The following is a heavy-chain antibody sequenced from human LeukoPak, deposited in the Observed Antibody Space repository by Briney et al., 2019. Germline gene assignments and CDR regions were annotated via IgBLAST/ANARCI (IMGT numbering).Heavy chain of an antibody. CDR3: AKDFPHHYEPSHGMDL. V-gene: IGHV3-48*03. J-gene: IGHJ6*02. D-gene: IGHD3-22*01. CDR1: GFDLGHYE. Sequence: PGGSLRLSCAASGFDLGHYEVNWVRQAPGKGLEWIAHISVRAATIYYGDSVEGRFTISRDGAKNSLFLQMNSLRVEDTAIYYCAKDFPHHYEPSHGMDLWGQGTTVTVS. CDR2: ISVRAATI.